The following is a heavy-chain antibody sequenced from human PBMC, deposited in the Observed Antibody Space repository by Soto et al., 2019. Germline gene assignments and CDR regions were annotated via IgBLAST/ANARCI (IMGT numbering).Heavy chain of an antibody. CDR3: ARGYNDFWSGYFTWFEP. D-gene: IGHD3-3*01. J-gene: IGHJ5*02. Sequence: SETLSLTCTVSGGSISSYYWSWIRQPPGKGLEWIGYIYSSGSTNYNPSLKSRVTISLDTSKNQFSLKLSSVTAADTAVYYCARGYNDFWSGYFTWFEPWGQGTLVTVSS. CDR1: GGSISSYY. CDR2: IYSSGST. V-gene: IGHV4-59*01.